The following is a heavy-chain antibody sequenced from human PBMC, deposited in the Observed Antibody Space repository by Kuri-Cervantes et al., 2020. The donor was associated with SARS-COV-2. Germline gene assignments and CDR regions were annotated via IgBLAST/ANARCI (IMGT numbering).Heavy chain of an antibody. D-gene: IGHD2-15*01. CDR1: GFTFDDYA. Sequence: GGSLRLSCAASGFTFDDYAMHWVRQAPGKGLEWVSLISWDGGSTYYADSVKGRFTISRDNSKNSLYLQMNSLRTEDTALYYCAKDRLPRISGGSCYRDWGKGTTVTVSS. V-gene: IGHV3-43*01. CDR2: ISWDGGST. CDR3: AKDRLPRISGGSCYRD. J-gene: IGHJ6*04.